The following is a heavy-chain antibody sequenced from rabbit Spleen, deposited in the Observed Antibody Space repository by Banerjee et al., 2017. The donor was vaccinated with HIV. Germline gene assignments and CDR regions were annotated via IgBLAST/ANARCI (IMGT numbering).Heavy chain of an antibody. CDR3: ASGYSDVYFTL. J-gene: IGHJ4*01. CDR2: IGTGSGST. Sequence: QSLEESGGDLVKPGASLTLTCTASGFSFSSRYYMNWVRQAPGKGLEWIGCIGTGSGSTWYASWAKGRFTISKTSSTTVTLQMTSLTAADTATYFCASGYSDVYFTLWGQGTLVTVS. D-gene: IGHD1-1*01. CDR1: GFSFSSRYY. V-gene: IGHV1S40*01.